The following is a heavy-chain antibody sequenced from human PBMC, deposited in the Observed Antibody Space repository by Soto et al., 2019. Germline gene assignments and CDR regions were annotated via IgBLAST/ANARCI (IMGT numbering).Heavy chain of an antibody. Sequence: EMQLVESGGGLVQPGGSLRLSCVASGFTFSDYWMNWVRQAPGKGLDWVANINQDGGENYYVESVKGRLTISRDNAQNSLHLEGDRLRAEDPAVYGGAGEVDCMSSSCCSKYCGLDVWCQGTRVTVS. CDR1: GFTFSDYW. J-gene: IGHJ6*02. CDR2: INQDGGEN. CDR3: AGEVDCMSSSCCSKYCGLDV. D-gene: IGHD2-2*01. V-gene: IGHV3-7*01.